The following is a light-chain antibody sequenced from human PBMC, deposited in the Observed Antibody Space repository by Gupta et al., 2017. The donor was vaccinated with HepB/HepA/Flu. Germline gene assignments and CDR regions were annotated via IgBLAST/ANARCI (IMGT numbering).Light chain of an antibody. J-gene: IGKJ5*01. Sequence: DIYTTHSPCSMAASVVDRVTITGQASQDISNYLKGEQQKPGKDPKPWIYAASTLETGVILRFSGSGSGTDFTFTSSGMQPDDIATYDGQLLGAFGQGTRMEIK. V-gene: IGKV1-33*01. CDR1: QDISNY. CDR2: AAS. CDR3: QLLGA.